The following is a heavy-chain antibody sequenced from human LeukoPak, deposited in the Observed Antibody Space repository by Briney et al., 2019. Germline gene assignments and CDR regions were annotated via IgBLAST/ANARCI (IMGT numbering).Heavy chain of an antibody. CDR3: ARDEGVLRFLEY. CDR1: GDSISSYY. Sequence: SETLSLTCTVSGDSISSYYWSWIRQPAGKGLEWIGRIYTSGSTNYNPSLKSRVTMSLDASRNQFSLRLTSVTAADTAVYFCARDEGVLRFLEYWGQGIRVTVSS. V-gene: IGHV4-4*07. J-gene: IGHJ4*02. D-gene: IGHD3-3*01. CDR2: IYTSGST.